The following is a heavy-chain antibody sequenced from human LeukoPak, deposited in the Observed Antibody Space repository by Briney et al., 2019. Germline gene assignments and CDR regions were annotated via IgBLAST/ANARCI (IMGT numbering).Heavy chain of an antibody. CDR3: ARRKYYYDSSGYYRTDYFDY. CDR1: GFTFSSYW. Sequence: GGSLRLSCAASGFTFSSYWMSWVRQAPGKGLEWGANIKQDGSEKYYVDSVKGRFTISRDNAKNSLYLQMNSLRAEDTAVYYCARRKYYYDSSGYYRTDYFDYWGQGTLVTVSS. J-gene: IGHJ4*02. V-gene: IGHV3-7*01. CDR2: IKQDGSEK. D-gene: IGHD3-22*01.